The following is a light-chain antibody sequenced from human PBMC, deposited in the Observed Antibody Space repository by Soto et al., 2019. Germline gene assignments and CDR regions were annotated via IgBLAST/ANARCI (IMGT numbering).Light chain of an antibody. V-gene: IGKV1-12*01. J-gene: IGKJ4*01. Sequence: DVQMTQSPSYVSASVGDRVTISCRAYQSVVTYVAWYQQRPGRAPKLLIYDASTLQSGAPSRFSGGGSGTDFTLTIDSLQPEDFSTYFCQQAHSFPLTFGGGTRIQIK. CDR2: DAS. CDR1: QSVVTY. CDR3: QQAHSFPLT.